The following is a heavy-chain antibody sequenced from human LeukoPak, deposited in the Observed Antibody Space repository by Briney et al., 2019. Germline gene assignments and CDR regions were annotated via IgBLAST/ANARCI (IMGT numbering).Heavy chain of an antibody. Sequence: GGSLRLSCAASGFTVSSNYMSWVRQAPGKGLEWVSVIYSGGSTYYADSVKGRFTISRDNSKNTLYLQMNSLRAEDTAVYYCARYSGSYYYFDYWGQGTLVTVSS. CDR1: GFTVSSNY. CDR3: ARYSGSYYYFDY. V-gene: IGHV3-53*01. J-gene: IGHJ4*02. D-gene: IGHD1-26*01. CDR2: IYSGGST.